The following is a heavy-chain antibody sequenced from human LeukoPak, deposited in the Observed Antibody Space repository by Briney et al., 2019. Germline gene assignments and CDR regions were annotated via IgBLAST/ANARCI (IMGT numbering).Heavy chain of an antibody. Sequence: GESLKISCKGSGYSFTSYWIGWVRQMPGKGLECMGIIYPGDSDTRYSPSFQGQVTISADKSISTAYLQWSSLKASDTAMYYCARHRVAVAGTNWFDPWGQGTLVTVSS. D-gene: IGHD6-19*01. J-gene: IGHJ5*02. CDR3: ARHRVAVAGTNWFDP. V-gene: IGHV5-51*01. CDR1: GYSFTSYW. CDR2: IYPGDSDT.